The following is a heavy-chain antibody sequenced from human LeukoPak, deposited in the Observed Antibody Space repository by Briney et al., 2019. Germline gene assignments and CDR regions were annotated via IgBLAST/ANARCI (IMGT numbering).Heavy chain of an antibody. V-gene: IGHV1-2*02. J-gene: IGHJ4*02. CDR3: ASWTDGYNWGEY. D-gene: IGHD5-24*01. CDR2: INPNSGGT. CDR1: GYTFTGYY. Sequence: ASVKVSCKASGYTFTGYYMHWVRQAPGQGLEWMGWINPNSGGTNYAQKFQGRVTMTRDMSTSTVYMELSSLRSEDTAVYYCASWTDGYNWGEYWGQGTLVTVSS.